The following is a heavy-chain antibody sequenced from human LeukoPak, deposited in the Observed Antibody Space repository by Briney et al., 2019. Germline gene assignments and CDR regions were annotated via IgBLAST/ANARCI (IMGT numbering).Heavy chain of an antibody. D-gene: IGHD2-15*01. V-gene: IGHV3-21*01. CDR1: GFTFSSYS. Sequence: TGGSLRLSCAASGFTFSSYSMNWVRQAPGKGLEWVSSTSSSSSYIYYADSVKGRFTISRDNAKNSLYLQMNSLRAEDTAVYYCARVSMVANFDYWGQGTLVTVSS. CDR3: ARVSMVANFDY. CDR2: TSSSSSYI. J-gene: IGHJ4*02.